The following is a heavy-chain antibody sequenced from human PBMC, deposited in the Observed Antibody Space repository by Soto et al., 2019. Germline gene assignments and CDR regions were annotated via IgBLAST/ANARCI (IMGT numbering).Heavy chain of an antibody. CDR1: GDSFNDYY. CDR2: INPNGGVT. CDR3: ARESGGATATLDYYYFYMDV. Sequence: QVQLVQSGAEVRKPGASVTVSCRSSGDSFNDYYIHWVRQAPGQGFECMGWINPNGGVTKYAQKCQGWVSMTRDTSIRTVYMQLSRLRSDDTAVYYCARESGGATATLDYYYFYMDVWGTGTTVTVSS. J-gene: IGHJ6*03. D-gene: IGHD5-12*01. V-gene: IGHV1-2*04.